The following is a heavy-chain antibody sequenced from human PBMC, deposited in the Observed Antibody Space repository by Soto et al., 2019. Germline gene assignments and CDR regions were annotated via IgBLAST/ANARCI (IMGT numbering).Heavy chain of an antibody. CDR1: GYTFPSYD. J-gene: IGHJ4*02. CDR3: ASSCSCGYLY. D-gene: IGHD6-19*01. Sequence: QVQLVQSGAEVKKPGASVKVSCKASGYTFPSYDINWVRQATGQGLEWMGWMNPNSGNTGYAQKFQGRVTMTRNTSISTAYIELSRLRSEDTVVYFCASSCSCGYLYWGQGTLVTVST. V-gene: IGHV1-8*01. CDR2: MNPNSGNT.